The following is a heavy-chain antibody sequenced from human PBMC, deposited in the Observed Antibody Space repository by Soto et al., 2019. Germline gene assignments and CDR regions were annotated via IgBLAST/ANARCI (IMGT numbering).Heavy chain of an antibody. CDR3: ARGRYFDWFHFDY. J-gene: IGHJ4*02. D-gene: IGHD3-9*01. V-gene: IGHV4-59*01. CDR1: GGSNSSDY. Sequence: PSETLSLTCNVSGGSNSSDYWSWIRQPPGKGLEWIGYIYYSGSTNYNPSLKSRVTISVNMSKNQFFLKRSSVTAADTAVYYCARGRYFDWFHFDYWDQGTQVTVSS. CDR2: IYYSGST.